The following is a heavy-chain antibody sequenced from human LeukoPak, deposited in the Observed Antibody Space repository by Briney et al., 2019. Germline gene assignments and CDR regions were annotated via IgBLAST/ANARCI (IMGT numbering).Heavy chain of an antibody. J-gene: IGHJ4*02. D-gene: IGHD2-2*01. V-gene: IGHV1-69*05. Sequence: ASVKVSCKASGGTFSSYAINWVRQAPGQGLEWMGGIIPIFGTANYAQKFQGRVTITTDESTSTAYMELSSLRSEDTAVYYCAREKYCSSTSCYPQYYFDYWGQGTLVTVSS. CDR3: AREKYCSSTSCYPQYYFDY. CDR1: GGTFSSYA. CDR2: IIPIFGTA.